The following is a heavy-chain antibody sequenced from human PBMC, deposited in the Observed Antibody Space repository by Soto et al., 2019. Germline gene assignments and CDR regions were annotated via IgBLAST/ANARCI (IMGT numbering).Heavy chain of an antibody. CDR1: GYTFTSYG. D-gene: IGHD2-2*01. CDR3: ASDIVVVPAAMTPGGNYYYYYCMDV. J-gene: IGHJ6*02. Sequence: ASVKVSCKASGYTFTSYGISWVRQAPGQGLEWMGWISAYNGNTNYAQKLQGRVTMTTDTSTSTAYMELRSLRSDDTAVYYCASDIVVVPAAMTPGGNYYYYYCMDVWGQGTTVTVSS. V-gene: IGHV1-18*01. CDR2: ISAYNGNT.